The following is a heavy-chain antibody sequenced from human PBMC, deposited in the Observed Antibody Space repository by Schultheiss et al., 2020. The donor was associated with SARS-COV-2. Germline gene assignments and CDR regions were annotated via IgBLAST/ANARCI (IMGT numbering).Heavy chain of an antibody. D-gene: IGHD6-13*01. CDR3: ARVSSSSWYNYFQH. V-gene: IGHV3-64*04. Sequence: GGSLRLSCSASGFTFSSYAMHWVRQAPGKGLEWVSAISGSGGSTYYADSVKGRFTISRDNSKNTLYLQMNSLRAEDTAVYYCARVSSSSWYNYFQHWGQGTLVTVAS. J-gene: IGHJ1*01. CDR1: GFTFSSYA. CDR2: ISGSGGST.